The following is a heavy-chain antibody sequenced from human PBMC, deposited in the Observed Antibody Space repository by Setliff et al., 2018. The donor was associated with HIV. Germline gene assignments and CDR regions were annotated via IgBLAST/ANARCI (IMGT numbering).Heavy chain of an antibody. CDR2: INHSGST. Sequence: SETLSLTCAVYGGSFSNYYWSWIRQPPGEGLEWIEEINHSGSTNYNPSLKSRVTISVDPSKNQFSLKLSSVTAADTAMYYCARGRVDIVVTDYLDVWGKGTTVTVSS. J-gene: IGHJ6*03. CDR1: GGSFSNYY. CDR3: ARGRVDIVVTDYLDV. V-gene: IGHV4-34*01. D-gene: IGHD5-12*01.